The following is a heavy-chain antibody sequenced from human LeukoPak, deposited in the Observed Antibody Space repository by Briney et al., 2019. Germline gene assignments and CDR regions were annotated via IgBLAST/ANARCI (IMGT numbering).Heavy chain of an antibody. Sequence: GGSLGLSCAASGFSFSNYAMSWVRQAPGKGLEWVANIKQDGSEKYYVDSVKGRFTISRDNAKNSLYLQMNSLRAEDTAVYYCAKDVYGSGAFYFDYWGQGTLVTVSS. D-gene: IGHD3-10*01. V-gene: IGHV3-7*01. CDR2: IKQDGSEK. CDR1: GFSFSNYA. J-gene: IGHJ4*02. CDR3: AKDVYGSGAFYFDY.